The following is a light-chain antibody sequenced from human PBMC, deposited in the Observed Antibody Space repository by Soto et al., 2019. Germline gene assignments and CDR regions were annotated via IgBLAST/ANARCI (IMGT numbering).Light chain of an antibody. CDR3: QQSYIAPFT. J-gene: IGKJ3*01. CDR2: TAS. Sequence: DIQMTQSPSSLSASVGDRVTITCRARQSISGYLNWYQQKAGKAPKLLIYTASTLRGGVPSRFSGSASGTDFTLTISSLQPEDFATYYCQQSYIAPFTFGPGTKVDIK. CDR1: QSISGY. V-gene: IGKV1-39*01.